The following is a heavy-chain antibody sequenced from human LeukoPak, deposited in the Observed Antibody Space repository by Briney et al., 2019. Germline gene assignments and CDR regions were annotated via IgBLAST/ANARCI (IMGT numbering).Heavy chain of an antibody. CDR3: VRDKISGWFVDQ. V-gene: IGHV3-74*01. J-gene: IGHJ4*02. D-gene: IGHD6-19*01. CDR1: GFTFSTYW. Sequence: PGGSLRLSCAASGFTFSTYWMHWVRQAPGKGPVWVSRISSDGSNTIYADSVEGRFTISRDNAKNTLYLQMNSLRAEDAAVYYCVRDKISGWFVDQWGQGTLVTVSS. CDR2: ISSDGSNT.